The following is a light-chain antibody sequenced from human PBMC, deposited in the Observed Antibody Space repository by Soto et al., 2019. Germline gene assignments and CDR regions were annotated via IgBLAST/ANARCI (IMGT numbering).Light chain of an antibody. CDR3: QQGYRIFQT. CDR2: AAS. CDR1: QSISSY. V-gene: IGKV1-39*01. Sequence: DIQMTQSPSSLSASVGDRVTITCRASQSISSYLNWYQQKPGRAPKLLIYAASSLQSGVPSRFSGSGSGTDFNLTISSLNPEDFATYFCQQGYRIFQTFGQGTKVDIK. J-gene: IGKJ1*01.